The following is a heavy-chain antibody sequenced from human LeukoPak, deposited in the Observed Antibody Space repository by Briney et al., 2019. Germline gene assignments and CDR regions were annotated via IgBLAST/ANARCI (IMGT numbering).Heavy chain of an antibody. V-gene: IGHV4-4*07. CDR1: GGSISTFY. CDR2: IYTSGST. Sequence: SETLSLTCTVSGGSISTFYRSWVRQPAGKGLEWIGRIYTSGSTDYNPSLKSRVTMSVDTSKNQFSLKVTSVTAADTAVYYCARAATGTRGRFDYWGQGTLVTVSS. CDR3: ARAATGTRGRFDY. D-gene: IGHD1-7*01. J-gene: IGHJ4*02.